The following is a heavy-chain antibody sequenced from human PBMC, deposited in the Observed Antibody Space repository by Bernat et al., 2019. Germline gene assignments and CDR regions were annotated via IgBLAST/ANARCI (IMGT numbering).Heavy chain of an antibody. CDR3: ARDGGYCSGGSCYSFHFDY. Sequence: QVQLVESGGGVVQPGRSLRLSCAASGFTFSSYGMHWVRQAPGEGLEWVAVIWYDGSNKYYADSVKGRFTISRDNSKNTLYLQMNSLRAEDTAVYYCARDGGYCSGGSCYSFHFDYWGQGTLVTVSS. D-gene: IGHD2-15*01. CDR1: GFTFSSYG. J-gene: IGHJ4*02. CDR2: IWYDGSNK. V-gene: IGHV3-33*01.